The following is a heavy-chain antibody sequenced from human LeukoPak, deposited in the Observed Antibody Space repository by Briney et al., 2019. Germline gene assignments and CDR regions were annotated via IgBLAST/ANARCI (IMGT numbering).Heavy chain of an antibody. V-gene: IGHV4-34*01. CDR2: INHSGST. CDR1: GGSFSGYY. CDR3: ARGYVLLWFGELRSGAFDI. Sequence: PSETLSLTCAVYGGSFSGYYWSWIRQPPGKGLEWIGEINHSGSTNYNPSPKSRVTISVDPSKNQFSLKLSSVTAADTAVYYCARGYVLLWFGELRSGAFDIWGQGTMVTVSS. D-gene: IGHD3-10*01. J-gene: IGHJ3*02.